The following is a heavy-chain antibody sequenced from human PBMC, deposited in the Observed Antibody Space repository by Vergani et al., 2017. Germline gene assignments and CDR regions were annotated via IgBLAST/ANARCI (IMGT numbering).Heavy chain of an antibody. V-gene: IGHV1-69*01. Sequence: QVQLVQSGAEVKKPGASVKVSCKVSGYTLTELSMHWVRQAPGQGLEWMGGIIPIFGTANYAQKFQGRVTITADESTSTAYMELSSLRSEDTAVYYCASGCSSTSCYEVNWFDPWGQGTLVTVSS. D-gene: IGHD2-2*01. CDR1: GYTLTELS. CDR2: IIPIFGTA. J-gene: IGHJ5*02. CDR3: ASGCSSTSCYEVNWFDP.